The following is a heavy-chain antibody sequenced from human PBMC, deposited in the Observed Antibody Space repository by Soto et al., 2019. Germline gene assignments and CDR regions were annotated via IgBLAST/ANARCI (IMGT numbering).Heavy chain of an antibody. CDR1: GFTFSSYA. CDR2: ISYDGSNK. Sequence: PGWYLRLSCAASGFTFSSYAMHWVRQAPGKGLEWVAVISYDGSNKYYADSVKGRFTISRDNSKNTLYLQMNSLRAEDTAVYYCARIHYVFWSGYSPDDAFAIRGPGTMST. CDR3: ARIHYVFWSGYSPDDAFAI. V-gene: IGHV3-30-3*01. J-gene: IGHJ3*02. D-gene: IGHD3-3*01.